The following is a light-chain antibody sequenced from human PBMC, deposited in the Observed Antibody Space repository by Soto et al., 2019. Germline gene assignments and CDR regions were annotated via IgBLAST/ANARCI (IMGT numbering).Light chain of an antibody. V-gene: IGKV3-20*01. J-gene: IGKJ1*01. CDR3: QQYGSSLWT. CDR2: STS. CDR1: QSVSTPY. Sequence: ENGLTQSPGTLSLSPGERATLSCRASQSVSTPYLAWYQQKPGQAPRLLIYSTSTRASGIPDRFSGSGSGTDFTLTISRLEPEDFAVYYCQQYGSSLWTFGQGTKVEIK.